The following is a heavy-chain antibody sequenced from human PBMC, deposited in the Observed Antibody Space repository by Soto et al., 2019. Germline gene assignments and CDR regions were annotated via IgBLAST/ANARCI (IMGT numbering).Heavy chain of an antibody. Sequence: GASVKVSCKASGYKFNTYGITWVRQAPGQGLEWMGWISGNNGNTKYPQKFQGRVTMTTDTSTSAAYMELRSLRSDDTAVYYCARDMWSFGSGSYSVDYWGQGTPVTSPQ. D-gene: IGHD3-10*01. CDR2: ISGNNGNT. CDR3: ARDMWSFGSGSYSVDY. J-gene: IGHJ4*02. CDR1: GYKFNTYG. V-gene: IGHV1-18*01.